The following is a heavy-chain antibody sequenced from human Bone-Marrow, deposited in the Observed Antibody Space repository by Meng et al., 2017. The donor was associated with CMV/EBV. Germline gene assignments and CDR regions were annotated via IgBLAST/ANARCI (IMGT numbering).Heavy chain of an antibody. V-gene: IGHV4-39*07. CDR3: ARDQGDYYYYGMDV. J-gene: IGHJ6*02. Sequence: SGTLSFTCTVPGGSISSSSYYWGWIRQPPGKGLEWIGSIYYSGSTYYNPSLKSRVTISVDTSKNQFSLKLSSVTAADTAVYYCARDQGDYYYYGMDVWGQGTTVTVSS. CDR1: GGSISSSSYY. CDR2: IYYSGST.